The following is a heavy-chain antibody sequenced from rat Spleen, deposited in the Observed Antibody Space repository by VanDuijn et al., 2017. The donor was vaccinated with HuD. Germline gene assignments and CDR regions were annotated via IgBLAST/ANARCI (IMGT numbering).Heavy chain of an antibody. Sequence: EVQLVESDGGLVQPGRSLKLSCAASGFTFSDYYMAWVRQAPTKGLEWVATISSDGGRNFYRDSVKGRFTISRDNAKSILYLQMDSLRSEDTATYYCARLDRRIRGFDYWGQGVMVTVSS. CDR2: ISSDGGRN. V-gene: IGHV5-29*01. CDR1: GFTFSDYY. CDR3: ARLDRRIRGFDY. J-gene: IGHJ2*01. D-gene: IGHD4-3*01.